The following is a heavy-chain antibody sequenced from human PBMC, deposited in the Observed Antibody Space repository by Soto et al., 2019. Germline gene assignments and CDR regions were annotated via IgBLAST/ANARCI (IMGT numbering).Heavy chain of an antibody. CDR1: GLTLSTTS. D-gene: IGHD3-22*01. CDR2: IRRHTSVT. Sequence: EVQLVESGGMLVQPGGSLRLSCAASGLTLSTTSMNCVRQAPGKGLEWISYIRRHTSVTAYADSVKGRFTISRDSAKNSLYLQMDSLRVEDTAVYYSGKVADSGYYTVDRWGQGTLVTVSS. CDR3: GKVADSGYYTVDR. J-gene: IGHJ5*02. V-gene: IGHV3-48*01.